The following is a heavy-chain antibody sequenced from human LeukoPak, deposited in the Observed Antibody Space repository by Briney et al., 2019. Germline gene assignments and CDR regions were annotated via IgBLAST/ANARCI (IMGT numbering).Heavy chain of an antibody. V-gene: IGHV4-4*07. Sequence: SGTLSLTCTVSGGTISSYYWSWVRQPAGKGLEWIGRIYTIGSTNYNPSLTSRVTMSVDKSKKQISLRLSCVTVADTALHYCARDRYGSGSYYKSWFDPWGEGTPVTVSS. D-gene: IGHD3-10*01. CDR3: ARDRYGSGSYYKSWFDP. CDR2: IYTIGST. J-gene: IGHJ5*02. CDR1: GGTISSYY.